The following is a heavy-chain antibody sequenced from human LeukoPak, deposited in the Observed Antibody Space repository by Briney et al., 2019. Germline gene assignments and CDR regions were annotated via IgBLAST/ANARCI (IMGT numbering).Heavy chain of an antibody. CDR3: ARAYYSTSWYGV. D-gene: IGHD2-2*01. V-gene: IGHV4-34*01. CDR1: GMFLYGYF. J-gene: IGHJ3*01. CDR2: ISQSGST. Sequence: SETLSLTCGVSGMFLYGYFWSWIRQPPGKGLEWIGEISQSGSTNYNPSLKSRVTILLDTSKNHFSVGLSSVTAADTAVYYCARAYYSTSWYGVWGQGTLVTVSS.